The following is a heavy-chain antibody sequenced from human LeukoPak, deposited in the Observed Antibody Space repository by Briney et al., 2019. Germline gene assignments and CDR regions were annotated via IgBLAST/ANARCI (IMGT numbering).Heavy chain of an antibody. V-gene: IGHV3-23*01. Sequence: PGGSLRLSCAASGFTFSSYAMSWVRQAPGKGLEWVSAISGSGGSTYYADSVKGRFTISRDNSKNTLYLQMNSLRAEDTAVYYCAKDVLGSYGSDDAFDIWGQGTMVTVSS. CDR1: GFTFSSYA. D-gene: IGHD5-18*01. J-gene: IGHJ3*02. CDR2: ISGSGGST. CDR3: AKDVLGSYGSDDAFDI.